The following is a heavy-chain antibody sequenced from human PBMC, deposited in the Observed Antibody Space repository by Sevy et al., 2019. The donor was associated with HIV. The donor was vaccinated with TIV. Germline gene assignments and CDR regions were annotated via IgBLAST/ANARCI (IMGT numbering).Heavy chain of an antibody. J-gene: IGHJ6*03. CDR1: GFTFSSYA. CDR3: AEARGTYSYYYMDV. D-gene: IGHD1-26*01. V-gene: IGHV3-23*01. Sequence: GESLKISCAASGFTFSSYAMSWVRQAPVKGLEWVSAISGSGAGTYYADSVKGRFTISRDNSKNTLYLQMSSLRAEDTAVYYCAEARGTYSYYYMDVWGKGTTVTVSS. CDR2: ISGSGAGT.